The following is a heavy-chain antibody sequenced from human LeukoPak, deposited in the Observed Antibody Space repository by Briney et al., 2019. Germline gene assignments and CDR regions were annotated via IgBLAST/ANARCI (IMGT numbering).Heavy chain of an antibody. CDR2: IIPIFGTA. J-gene: IGHJ6*02. CDR1: GGTFSSYA. CDR3: ARGTVAGPKGYYYYGMDV. D-gene: IGHD6-19*01. V-gene: IGHV1-69*05. Sequence: SVKVSCKASGGTFSSYAISWVRQAPGQGLEWMGGIIPIFGTANYAQKFQGRVTVTTDTSTSTAYMELRSLRSDDTAVYYCARGTVAGPKGYYYYGMDVWGQGTMVTVSS.